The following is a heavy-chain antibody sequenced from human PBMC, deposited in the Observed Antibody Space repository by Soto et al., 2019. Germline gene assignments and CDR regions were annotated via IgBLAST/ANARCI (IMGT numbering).Heavy chain of an antibody. CDR2: MNPNSGNT. J-gene: IGHJ5*01. CDR3: ARSGQVGNWFDP. CDR1: GYTFTSYD. D-gene: IGHD3-3*01. Sequence: ASVKVSCKASGYTFTSYDINWVRQATGQGLEWMGWMNPNSGNTGYAQKFQGRVTMTRNTSISTAYMELSSLRSEDTAVYYCARSGQVGNWFDPWGQGTTVTVSS. V-gene: IGHV1-8*01.